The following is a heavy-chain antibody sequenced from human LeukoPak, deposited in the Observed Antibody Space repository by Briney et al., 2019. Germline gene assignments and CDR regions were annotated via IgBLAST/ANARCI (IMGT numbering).Heavy chain of an antibody. V-gene: IGHV1-24*01. CDR2: FDPEDGET. CDR1: GYTLTELS. D-gene: IGHD5-12*01. J-gene: IGHJ4*02. CDR3: ATFLYGDSGYEGSVFDY. Sequence: ASVKVSCKVSGYTLTELSMHWVRQAPGKGLEWMGGFDPEDGETIYAQKLQGRVTMTEDTSTDTAYMELSSLRSEDTAVYYCATFLYGDSGYEGSVFDYWGQGTLVTVPS.